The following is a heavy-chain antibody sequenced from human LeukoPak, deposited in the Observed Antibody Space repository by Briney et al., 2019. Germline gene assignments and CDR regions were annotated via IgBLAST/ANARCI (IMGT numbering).Heavy chain of an antibody. J-gene: IGHJ2*01. CDR1: GDSISDYY. V-gene: IGHV4-4*07. Sequence: PSETLSLTCTLSGDSISDYYWSWIRQPAEKGVEWIGLISTSGSTKSNPSLKSRVTMSVDTSKNQFSLNLSSVTDADTALYYCARLAVVGYLYFDLWGRGTLVTVP. D-gene: IGHD6-19*01. CDR2: ISTSGST. CDR3: ARLAVVGYLYFDL.